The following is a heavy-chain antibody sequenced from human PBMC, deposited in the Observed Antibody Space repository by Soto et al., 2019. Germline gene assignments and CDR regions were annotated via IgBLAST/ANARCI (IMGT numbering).Heavy chain of an antibody. CDR3: GRSPPAPAPAPERHYDL. D-gene: IGHD2-2*01. CDR2: ITPNSDYI. Sequence: GGSLRLSCAASGFIFTSYTINWVRQAPWRGLQWLSSITPNSDYIYDSDSVEGRFTISRDNAKYSLFLQMNILRPEETAVYYCGRSPPAPAPAPERHYDLWGRGTLVTVCS. CDR1: GFIFTSYT. J-gene: IGHJ2*01. V-gene: IGHV3-21*06.